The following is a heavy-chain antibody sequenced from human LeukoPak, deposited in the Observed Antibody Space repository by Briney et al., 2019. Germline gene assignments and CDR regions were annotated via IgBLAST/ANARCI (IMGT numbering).Heavy chain of an antibody. D-gene: IGHD1-1*01. V-gene: IGHV3-9*02. J-gene: IGHJ6*03. CDR3: AKDGGTGTYYYYYMDV. CDR1: GFTSDDYA. Sequence: GRSLRLSCAASGFTSDDYAMHWVRQAPGKGLEWVSGISWNSGSIGYADSVKGRFTISRDNAKNSLYLQMNSLRAEDTALYYCAKDGGTGTYYYYYMDVWGKGTTVTVSS. CDR2: ISWNSGSI.